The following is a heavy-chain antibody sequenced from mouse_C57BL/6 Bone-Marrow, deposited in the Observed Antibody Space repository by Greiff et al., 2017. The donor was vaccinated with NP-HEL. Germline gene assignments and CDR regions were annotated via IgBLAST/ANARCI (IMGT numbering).Heavy chain of an antibody. CDR1: GYTFTSYW. CDR2: IDPSDSET. V-gene: IGHV1-52*01. CDR3: ARVYYGSPYYFDY. J-gene: IGHJ2*01. D-gene: IGHD1-1*01. Sequence: VQLQQPGAELVRPGSSVKLSCKASGYTFTSYWMHWVKQRPIQGLEWIGNIDPSDSETHYNQKFKDKATLTVDKSSSTAYMQLSSLTSEDSAVYYCARVYYGSPYYFDYWGQGTTLTVSS.